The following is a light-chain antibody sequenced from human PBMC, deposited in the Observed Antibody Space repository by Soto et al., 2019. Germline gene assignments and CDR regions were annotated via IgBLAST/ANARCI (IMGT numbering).Light chain of an antibody. J-gene: IGKJ5*01. CDR1: QSITIY. Sequence: DIQMTQSPSSLCASVGDRVTITCRASQSITIYLNWYQQKPGKAPKLLIYAASTLQSGVPSRFSGSGSGTEFTLTISSLQPEDFATYYCQQLSTYPITFGQGTRLEIK. V-gene: IGKV1-9*01. CDR3: QQLSTYPIT. CDR2: AAS.